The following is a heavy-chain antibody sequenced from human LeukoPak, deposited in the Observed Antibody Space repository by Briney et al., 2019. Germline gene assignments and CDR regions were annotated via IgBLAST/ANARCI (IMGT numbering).Heavy chain of an antibody. D-gene: IGHD3-22*01. CDR2: IYYGGST. Sequence: SETLSLTCTVSGGSISSYYWSWIRQPPGKGLEWIGYIYYGGSTNYNPSLKSRVTISVDTSKNQFSLKLSSVTAADTAVYYCARAPDYYDSSAGPYFDYWGQGTLVTVSS. J-gene: IGHJ4*02. CDR1: GGSISSYY. V-gene: IGHV4-59*01. CDR3: ARAPDYYDSSAGPYFDY.